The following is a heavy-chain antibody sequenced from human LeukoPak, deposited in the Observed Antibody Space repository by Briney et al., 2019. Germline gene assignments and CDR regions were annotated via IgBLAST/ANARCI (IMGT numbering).Heavy chain of an antibody. CDR2: IYSSGDT. V-gene: IGHV4-4*07. J-gene: IGHJ4*02. Sequence: SETLSLTCTVSGGPIGSYYWSWLRQSAGKGLEWIGRIYSSGDTDYNPSLRSRVTMSVDTSKNQFSLKVTSVTAADTAVYYCARSLPFDYWGQGTPVTVSS. CDR3: ARSLPFDY. CDR1: GGPIGSYY.